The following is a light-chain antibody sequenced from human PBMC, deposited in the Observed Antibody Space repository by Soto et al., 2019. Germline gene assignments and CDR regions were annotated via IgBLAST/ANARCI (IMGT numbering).Light chain of an antibody. CDR1: QSVSSY. CDR3: QQRSDWPST. J-gene: IGKJ4*01. CDR2: DAS. V-gene: IGKV3-11*01. Sequence: DIVLTQSPATLSLSPGERATLACRASQSVSSYLAWYQQKPGQAPRLLIYDASNRASGIPARFSGSGSGTDFTLTISSLEPVDFAVYYCQQRSDWPSTFGGGTKVEIK.